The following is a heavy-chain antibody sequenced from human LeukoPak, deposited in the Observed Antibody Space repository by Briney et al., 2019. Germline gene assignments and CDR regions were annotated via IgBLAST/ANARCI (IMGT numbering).Heavy chain of an antibody. J-gene: IGHJ4*02. CDR1: GFTVSSNE. CDR3: ARFPHYYGSGSYFDFDY. V-gene: IGHV4-34*01. D-gene: IGHD3-10*01. Sequence: GSLRLSCAASGFTVSSNEMSWVRQAPGKGLEWIGEINHSGSTNYNPSLKSRVTISVDTSKNQFSLKLSSVTAADTAVYYCARFPHYYGSGSYFDFDYWGQGTLVTVSS. CDR2: INHSGST.